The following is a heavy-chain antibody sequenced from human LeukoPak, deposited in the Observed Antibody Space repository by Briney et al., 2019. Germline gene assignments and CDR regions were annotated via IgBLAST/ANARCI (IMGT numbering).Heavy chain of an antibody. V-gene: IGHV3-48*03. CDR1: GFTFSSYE. J-gene: IGHJ4*02. CDR3: ARERGTAMVY. CDR2: ISSSGSTI. D-gene: IGHD5-18*01. Sequence: GGSLRLSCAASGFTFSSYEMNWVRQAPGKGLEGVSYISSSGSTIYYADSVKGRFTISRDNAKNSLYLQMNSLRAEDTAVYYCARERGTAMVYWGQGTLVTVSS.